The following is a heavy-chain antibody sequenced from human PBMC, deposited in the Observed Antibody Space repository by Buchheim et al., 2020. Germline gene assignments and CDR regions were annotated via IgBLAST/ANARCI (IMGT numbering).Heavy chain of an antibody. V-gene: IGHV3-48*01. CDR3: ARDLDHFYDSSGFDY. CDR1: GFTFSSYS. D-gene: IGHD3-22*01. J-gene: IGHJ4*02. CDR2: ISSSSSTI. Sequence: EVQLVESGGGLVQPGGSLRLSCAASGFTFSSYSMNWVRQAPGKGLEWVSYISSSSSTIYYAESVKGRFTISRDNAKHSLYLQMNSLRAEDTAVYYCARDLDHFYDSSGFDYWGQGTL.